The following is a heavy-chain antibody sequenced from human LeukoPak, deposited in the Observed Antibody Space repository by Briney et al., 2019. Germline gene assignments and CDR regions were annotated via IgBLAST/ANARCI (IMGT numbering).Heavy chain of an antibody. CDR1: GGSISSYY. J-gene: IGHJ6*03. CDR2: IYTSGST. D-gene: IGHD6-19*01. CDR3: ARDQQWLVRGYYYYYMDV. Sequence: PSETPSLTCAVSGGSISSYYWSWIRQPAGKGLEWIGRIYTSGSTNYNPSLKSRVTMSVDTSKNQFSLKLSSVTAADTAVYYCARDQQWLVRGYYYYYMDVWGKGTTVTISS. V-gene: IGHV4-4*07.